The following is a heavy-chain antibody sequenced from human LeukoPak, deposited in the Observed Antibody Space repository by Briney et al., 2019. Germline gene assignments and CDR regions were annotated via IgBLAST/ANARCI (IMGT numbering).Heavy chain of an antibody. V-gene: IGHV3-23*01. CDR2: ISGSGGST. Sequence: GGSLRLSCAASGFTFSSYAMSWVRQAPGKGLEWVSSISGSGGSTYYADYVKGRFTISRDNSKNTLYLQMNGLRAEDTAVYYCASLTYYYDSRDYWGQGTLVTVSS. CDR3: ASLTYYYDSRDY. J-gene: IGHJ4*02. D-gene: IGHD3-22*01. CDR1: GFTFSSYA.